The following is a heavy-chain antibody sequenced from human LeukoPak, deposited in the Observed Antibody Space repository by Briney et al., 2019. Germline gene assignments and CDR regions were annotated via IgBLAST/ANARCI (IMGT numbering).Heavy chain of an antibody. J-gene: IGHJ4*02. Sequence: ASVKVSCRVSGYTLTELSMHWVRQAPGKGLEWMGGFDPEDGETIYAQKFQGRVTMTEDTSTSTVYMELSSLRSEDTAVYYCATDPNQLDYFDYWGQGTLVTVSS. D-gene: IGHD1-14*01. CDR3: ATDPNQLDYFDY. CDR1: GYTLTELS. V-gene: IGHV1-24*01. CDR2: FDPEDGET.